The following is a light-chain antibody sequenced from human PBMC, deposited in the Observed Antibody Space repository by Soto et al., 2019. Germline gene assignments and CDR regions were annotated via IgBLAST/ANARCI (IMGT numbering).Light chain of an antibody. Sequence: QPVLTQSPSASASQGASVKLTCTLSSGHSSYAIAWHQQQPEKGPRYLMKLNSDGSHRKGDGIPDRFSGSSSGAERYLIISSLQSEDEADYYCQTWGTGIHVFGTGTKLTVL. CDR2: LNSDGSH. V-gene: IGLV4-69*01. CDR3: QTWGTGIHV. CDR1: SGHSSYA. J-gene: IGLJ1*01.